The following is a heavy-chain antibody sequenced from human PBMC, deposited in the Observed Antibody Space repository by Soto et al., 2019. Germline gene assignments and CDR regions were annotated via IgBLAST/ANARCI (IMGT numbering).Heavy chain of an antibody. CDR1: GYTFINFG. D-gene: IGHD1-1*01. CDR2: IRGYNGDT. CDR3: ARGRHRYSNC. J-gene: IGHJ4*02. Sequence: GASVKVSCKTSGYTFINFGITWVRQAPGQGLEWVGKIRGYNGDTNYAPKLQGRVTMTTDTSTSTAHLELRTLRSDDTVVYDGARGRHRYSNCRDQVTRITVSS. V-gene: IGHV1-18*04.